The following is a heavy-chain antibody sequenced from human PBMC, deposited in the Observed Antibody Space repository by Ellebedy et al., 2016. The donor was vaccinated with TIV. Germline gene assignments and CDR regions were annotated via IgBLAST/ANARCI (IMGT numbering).Heavy chain of an antibody. J-gene: IGHJ5*02. D-gene: IGHD6-6*01. V-gene: IGHV4-59*01. CDR2: FSNSGVI. CDR3: SRAVPDRPPDH. Sequence: MPSETLSLTCIVSGGSISGYYWLWIRQPPGKGLEYIGYFSNSGVINYNPSLKGRVTISVDRSKNQFSLNLSSVTAADAALYFCSRAVPDRPPDHWGQGTLVTVSS. CDR1: GGSISGYY.